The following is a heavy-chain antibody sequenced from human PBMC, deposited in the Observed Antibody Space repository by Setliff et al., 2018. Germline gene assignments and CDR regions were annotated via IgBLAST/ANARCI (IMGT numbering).Heavy chain of an antibody. J-gene: IGHJ4*02. CDR3: ATKAAAGT. CDR1: GFTFSDFY. D-gene: IGHD6-13*01. V-gene: IGHV3-11*01. CDR2: ISRGGGII. Sequence: GGSLRLSCAASGFTFSDFYMSWIRQTPGKGLEWVSYISRGGGIIYYADSVRGRFTISRDDAKNSLYLQMNGLRAEDTAVYYCATKAAAGTGGQGTLVTVSS.